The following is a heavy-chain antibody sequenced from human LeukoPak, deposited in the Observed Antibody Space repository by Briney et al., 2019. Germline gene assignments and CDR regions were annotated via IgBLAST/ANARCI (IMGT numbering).Heavy chain of an antibody. Sequence: SETLSLTCTVSGGSISSSSYYWGWIRQPPGKGLEWIGSIYYSGSTYYNPSLKSRVTISVDTSKNQFSLKLSSVTAADTAVYYCARLKATRYYYYMDVWGKGTTVTISS. V-gene: IGHV4-39*07. D-gene: IGHD1-26*01. J-gene: IGHJ6*03. CDR2: IYYSGST. CDR3: ARLKATRYYYYMDV. CDR1: GGSISSSSYY.